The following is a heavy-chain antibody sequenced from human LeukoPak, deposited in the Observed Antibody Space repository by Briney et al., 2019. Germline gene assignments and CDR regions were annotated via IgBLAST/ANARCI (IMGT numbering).Heavy chain of an antibody. Sequence: ASVKVSCKASGGTFSGYAISWVRQAPGQGLEWMGGIIPIFGTANYAQKFQGRVTMTTDTSTSTAYMELRSLRSDDTAVYYCARGGTYSRGLLVYWGQGTLVTVSS. CDR2: IIPIFGTA. CDR1: GGTFSGYA. CDR3: ARGGTYSRGLLVY. J-gene: IGHJ4*02. D-gene: IGHD1-26*01. V-gene: IGHV1-69*05.